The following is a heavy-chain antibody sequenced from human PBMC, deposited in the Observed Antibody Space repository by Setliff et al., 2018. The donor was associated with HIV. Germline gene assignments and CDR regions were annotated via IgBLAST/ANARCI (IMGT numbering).Heavy chain of an antibody. J-gene: IGHJ6*03. CDR3: ARVPVSNYYYYRDV. CDR1: GYTFINYH. Sequence: ASVKVSCKASGYTFINYHITWVRQAPGQGLEWVGSISASGINTNYTQGRVTMTTDISTSTAYMELRSLRSAESAVSYCARVPVSNYYYYRDVWGKGTTVTVSS. V-gene: IGHV1-18*01. CDR2: ISASGINT.